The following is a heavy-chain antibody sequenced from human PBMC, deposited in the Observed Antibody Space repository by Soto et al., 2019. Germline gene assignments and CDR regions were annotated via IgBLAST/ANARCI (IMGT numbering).Heavy chain of an antibody. CDR2: INGDGSDT. Sequence: GGSLRLSCAASGLTFSNYWMHWVRQAPGEGLVWVSRINGDGSDTDYADSVKGQFTISRDNAKNTLYLQMNSLRAEDTAIYYCVTDPPAENQLFDFWGQGILVTVSS. D-gene: IGHD1-1*01. CDR1: GLTFSNYW. CDR3: VTDPPAENQLFDF. J-gene: IGHJ4*02. V-gene: IGHV3-74*01.